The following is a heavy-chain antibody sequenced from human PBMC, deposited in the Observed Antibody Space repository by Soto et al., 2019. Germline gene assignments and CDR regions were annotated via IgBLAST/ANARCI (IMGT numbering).Heavy chain of an antibody. Sequence: QVQLVQSGAEVKKPGASVKVSCKASGYTFTSYYMHWVRQAPGQGLEWMGIINPSGGSTSYAQKFKGRVTMTRDTSTSTVYMELSSLRSEDTAVYYCASFRSTEALEWLPHFDYWGQGTLVTVSS. J-gene: IGHJ4*02. CDR2: INPSGGST. CDR3: ASFRSTEALEWLPHFDY. D-gene: IGHD3-3*01. V-gene: IGHV1-46*03. CDR1: GYTFTSYY.